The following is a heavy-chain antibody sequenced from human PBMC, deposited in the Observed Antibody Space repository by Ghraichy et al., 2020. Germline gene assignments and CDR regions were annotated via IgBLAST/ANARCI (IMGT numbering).Heavy chain of an antibody. CDR2: IYYSGST. J-gene: IGHJ5*02. CDR3: ARGDVGCSGGSCYGWFDP. V-gene: IGHV4-59*01. D-gene: IGHD2-15*01. CDR1: GGSISSYY. Sequence: SQTLSLTCTVSGGSISSYYWSWIRQPPGKGLEWIGYIYYSGSTNYNPSLKSRVTISVDTSKNQFSLKLSSVTAADTAVYYCARGDVGCSGGSCYGWFDPWGQGTLVTVSS.